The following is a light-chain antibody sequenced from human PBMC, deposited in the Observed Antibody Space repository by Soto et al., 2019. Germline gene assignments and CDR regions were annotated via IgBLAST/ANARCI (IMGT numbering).Light chain of an antibody. CDR3: QQYNNWPTWT. J-gene: IGKJ1*01. V-gene: IGKV3-15*01. CDR1: HRVTSDY. Sequence: ELVLTQSPGTLSLSPGERATLSCRASHRVTSDYLAWYQQKPGQAPRLLIYGASTRATGIPARFSGSGSETEFTLTISSLQAEDSAVYFCQQYNNWPTWTFGQGTKVDI. CDR2: GAS.